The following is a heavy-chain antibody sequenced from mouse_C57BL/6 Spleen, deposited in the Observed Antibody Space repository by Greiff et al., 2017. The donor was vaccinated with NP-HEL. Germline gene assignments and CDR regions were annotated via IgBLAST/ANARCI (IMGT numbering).Heavy chain of an antibody. D-gene: IGHD2-1*01. CDR2: ISTGGGST. CDR3: ARRGNYPYYYAMDY. CDR1: GFTFSDYY. V-gene: IGHV5-12*01. J-gene: IGHJ4*01. Sequence: EVKLMESGGGLVQPGGSLKLSCAASGFTFSDYYMYWVRQTPEKRLEWVAYISTGGGSTYYPDTVKGRFTISRDNAKNTLYLQMSRLKSEDTAMYYCARRGNYPYYYAMDYWGQGTSVTVSS.